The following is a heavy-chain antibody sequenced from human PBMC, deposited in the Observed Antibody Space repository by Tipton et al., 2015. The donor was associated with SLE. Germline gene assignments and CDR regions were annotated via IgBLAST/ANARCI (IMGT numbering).Heavy chain of an antibody. Sequence: GSLRLSCAASGFRFSDYYMNWMRQAPGKGLEWVSHISYSGSTIYYADSVKGRFTISRDNAKNSLYLQRNNLRAEDTAVYYCARDMWGYDAFDIWGQGTMVTVSS. CDR3: ARDMWGYDAFDI. D-gene: IGHD1-26*01. CDR2: ISYSGSTI. CDR1: GFRFSDYY. J-gene: IGHJ3*02. V-gene: IGHV3-11*04.